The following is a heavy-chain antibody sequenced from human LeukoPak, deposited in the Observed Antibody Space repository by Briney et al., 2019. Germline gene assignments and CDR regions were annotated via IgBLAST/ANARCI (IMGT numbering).Heavy chain of an antibody. J-gene: IGHJ4*02. CDR2: INPNSGGT. CDR3: ARVVLAAAGSFNFDY. Sequence: GASVKVSCKASGYTFTGYYMHWVRQAPGQGLEWMGWINPNSGGTNYAQKFQGRVTMTRDTSISTAYMELSRLRSDDTAVYYCARVVLAAAGSFNFDYWGQGTLVTVSS. V-gene: IGHV1-2*02. D-gene: IGHD6-13*01. CDR1: GYTFTGYY.